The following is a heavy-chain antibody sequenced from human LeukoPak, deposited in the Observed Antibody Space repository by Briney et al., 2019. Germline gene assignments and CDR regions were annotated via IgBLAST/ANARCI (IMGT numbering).Heavy chain of an antibody. V-gene: IGHV4-59*08. D-gene: IGHD3-10*01. J-gene: IGHJ5*02. CDR1: GGSISNYY. Sequence: SETLSLTCTVSGGSISNYYWTWIRQSPGTGLEWIGYIYHSGSTNYNPSLKSRVTISVDTSKNQFSLKLNSVTAADTAMYYCARHYGPWGQGTLVTVSS. CDR3: ARHYGP. CDR2: IYHSGST.